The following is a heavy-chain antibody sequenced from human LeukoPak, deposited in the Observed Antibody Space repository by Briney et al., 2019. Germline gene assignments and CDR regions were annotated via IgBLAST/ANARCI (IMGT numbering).Heavy chain of an antibody. Sequence: ASVTVSCKASGYTFTSYGISWVRQAPGQGLEWMGWISAYNGNTNYAQKLQGRVTMTTGTSTSTAYMELRSLRSDDTAVYYCASLHLANYYYGMDVWGQGTTVTVSS. CDR1: GYTFTSYG. J-gene: IGHJ6*02. CDR2: ISAYNGNT. CDR3: ASLHLANYYYGMDV. V-gene: IGHV1-18*01. D-gene: IGHD3-16*01.